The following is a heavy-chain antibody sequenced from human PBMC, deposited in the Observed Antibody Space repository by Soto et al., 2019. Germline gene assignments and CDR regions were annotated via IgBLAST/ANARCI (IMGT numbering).Heavy chain of an antibody. D-gene: IGHD6-6*01. V-gene: IGHV4-39*01. CDR2: MYYTGNK. CDR3: ARRSSSSLGFLFDP. CDR1: GGYISSSTYY. Sequence: QLQLQESGPGLVKPAETLSLTCTVSGGYISSSTYYWDWIRQPPGKGLEWIGAMYYTGNKNYNPSLESPGTTSVDTYKMQFALKLISVTPTATARYYFARRSSSSLGFLFDPWGRGILVTDSS. J-gene: IGHJ5*02.